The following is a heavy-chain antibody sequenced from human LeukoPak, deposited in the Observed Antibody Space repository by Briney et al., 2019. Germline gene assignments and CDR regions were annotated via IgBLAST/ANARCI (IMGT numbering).Heavy chain of an antibody. CDR2: IYTSGST. CDR3: ARDRVVVPAAIYYVYYYMDV. D-gene: IGHD2-2*01. V-gene: IGHV4-4*07. J-gene: IGHJ6*03. CDR1: GGSISRYY. Sequence: SETLSLTCTVSGGSISRYYWSWIRQPAGKGLEWIGRIYTSGSTNYNPSLKSRVTMSVDTSKKQFSMKLSSVTGADTAVYYCARDRVVVPAAIYYVYYYMDVWGKGTTVTVSS.